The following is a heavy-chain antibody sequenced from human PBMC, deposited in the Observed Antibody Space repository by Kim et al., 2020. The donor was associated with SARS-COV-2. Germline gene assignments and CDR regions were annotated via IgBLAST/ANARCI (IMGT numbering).Heavy chain of an antibody. Sequence: TYNDNPGKGPLTISRDNSKTTRYLQMNSLRAEDTAVYYCARWDYYDPLDYWGQGTLVTVSS. V-gene: IGHV3-23*01. J-gene: IGHJ4*02. CDR2: T. D-gene: IGHD3-22*01. CDR3: ARWDYYDPLDY.